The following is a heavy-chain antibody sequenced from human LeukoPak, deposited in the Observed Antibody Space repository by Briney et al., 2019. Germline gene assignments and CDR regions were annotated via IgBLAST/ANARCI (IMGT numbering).Heavy chain of an antibody. CDR1: GGSISSYY. Sequence: SETLSLTCTVSGGSISSYYWSWIRQPPGEGLEWIGYIYYSGSTNYNPSLKSRVTISVDTSKNQFSLKLCSVTAADTAVYYCARGTTIFGVVEFDPWGQGTLVTVSS. CDR2: IYYSGST. CDR3: ARGTTIFGVVEFDP. D-gene: IGHD3-3*01. J-gene: IGHJ5*02. V-gene: IGHV4-59*01.